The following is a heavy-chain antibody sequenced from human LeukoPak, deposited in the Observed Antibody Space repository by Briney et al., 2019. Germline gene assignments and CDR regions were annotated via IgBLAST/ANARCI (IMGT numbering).Heavy chain of an antibody. CDR3: ARGGRYSSGWYFNY. CDR2: INHSGST. Sequence: SETLSLTCAVYGGSFSGYYWSWIRQPPGKGLEWIGKINHSGSTNYNPSLKSRVTISVDTSKNQFSLKLSSVTAADTAVYYCARGGRYSSGWYFNYWGQGTLVTVSS. V-gene: IGHV4-34*01. CDR1: GGSFSGYY. D-gene: IGHD6-19*01. J-gene: IGHJ4*02.